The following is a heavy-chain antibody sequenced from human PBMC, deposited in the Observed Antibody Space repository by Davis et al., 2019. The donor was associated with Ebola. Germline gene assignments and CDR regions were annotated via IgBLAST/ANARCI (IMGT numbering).Heavy chain of an antibody. V-gene: IGHV4-34*01. CDR3: AREGFWSGYRSRFDY. D-gene: IGHD3-3*01. CDR2: INHSGST. J-gene: IGHJ4*02. CDR1: GGSFSGYY. Sequence: SETLSLTCAVYGGSFSGYYWSWIRQPPGKGLEWIGEINHSGSTNYNPSLKSRVTISVDTSKNQFSLKLSSVTAADTAMYYCAREGFWSGYRSRFDYWGQGTLVTVSS.